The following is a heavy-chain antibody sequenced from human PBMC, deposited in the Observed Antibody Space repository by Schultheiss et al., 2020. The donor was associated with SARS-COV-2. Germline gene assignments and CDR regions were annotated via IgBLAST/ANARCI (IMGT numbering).Heavy chain of an antibody. D-gene: IGHD6-6*01. CDR3: ARDRRGSSSSTRGDY. J-gene: IGHJ4*02. Sequence: GGSLRLSCAASGFTFSDYYMSWIRQAPGKGLEWVSVIYSGGSTYYADSVKGRFTISRDNSKNTLYLQMNSLRAEDTAVYYCARDRRGSSSSTRGDYWGQGTLVTVSS. CDR1: GFTFSDYY. V-gene: IGHV3-66*01. CDR2: IYSGGST.